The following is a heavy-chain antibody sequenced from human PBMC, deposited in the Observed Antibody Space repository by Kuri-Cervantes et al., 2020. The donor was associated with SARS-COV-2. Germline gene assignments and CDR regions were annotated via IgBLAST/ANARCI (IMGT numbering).Heavy chain of an antibody. V-gene: IGHV1-2*02. Sequence: ASVKVSCKASGYTFTGYYMHWVRQAPGQGLEWMGWINPNSGGTNYAQKFQGRVTMTRDTSISTAYMELSRLRSDDTAVYYCARTALEWLLYRYQAGYMDVWGKGTTVTVSS. CDR2: INPNSGGT. CDR3: ARTALEWLLYRYQAGYMDV. J-gene: IGHJ6*03. CDR1: GYTFTGYY. D-gene: IGHD3-3*01.